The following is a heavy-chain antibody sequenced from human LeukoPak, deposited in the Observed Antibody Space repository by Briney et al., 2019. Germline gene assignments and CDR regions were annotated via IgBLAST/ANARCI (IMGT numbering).Heavy chain of an antibody. CDR1: GGSISSGSYY. J-gene: IGHJ6*03. CDR3: ARGGGYVMHYYYYYMDV. CDR2: IYTSGST. D-gene: IGHD5-12*01. Sequence: PSETLSLTCTVSGGSISSGSYYWSWIRQPAGKGLEWIGRIYTSGSTNYNPSLKSRVTISVDTSKNQFSLKLSSVTAADTAVYYCARGGGYVMHYYYYYMDVWGKGTTVTVSS. V-gene: IGHV4-61*02.